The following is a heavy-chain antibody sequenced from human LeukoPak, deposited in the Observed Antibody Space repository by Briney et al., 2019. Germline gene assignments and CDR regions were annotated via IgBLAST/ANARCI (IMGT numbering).Heavy chain of an antibody. CDR3: ARGSSVGFGNGYQLH. V-gene: IGHV1-18*01. Sequence: ASVKVSCKASGYTFTSYGTTWVRQAPGQGLEWMGWISAYNGNTNYAQKLQGRLTVTTDTSTNTAYMELRSLRSDDTAVYYCARGSSVGFGNGYQLHWGQGTLVTVSS. CDR2: ISAYNGNT. CDR1: GYTFTSYG. D-gene: IGHD2-2*01. J-gene: IGHJ4*02.